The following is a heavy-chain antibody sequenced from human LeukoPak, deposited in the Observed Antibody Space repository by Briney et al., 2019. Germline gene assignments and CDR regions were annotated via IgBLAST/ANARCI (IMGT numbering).Heavy chain of an antibody. CDR2: ISGGGGNT. J-gene: IGHJ3*02. CDR3: AKDKTYYDFWSGHDAFDI. CDR1: GFTFSSYA. D-gene: IGHD3-3*01. V-gene: IGHV3-23*01. Sequence: PGGSLRLSCAASGFTFSSYAMSWVRQAPGKGLEWVSSISGGGGNTYYADSVKGRFTISRDNSKTTLYLQMNSLRAEDTAVYYCAKDKTYYDFWSGHDAFDIWGQGTMVTVSS.